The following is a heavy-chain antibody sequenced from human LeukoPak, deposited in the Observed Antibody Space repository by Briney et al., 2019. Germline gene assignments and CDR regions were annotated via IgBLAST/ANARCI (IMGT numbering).Heavy chain of an antibody. J-gene: IGHJ4*02. CDR1: GGSFSGYY. CDR3: ARGKGRWFGRYFVY. D-gene: IGHD3-10*01. CDR2: INHSGST. Sequence: SETLSLTCAVYGGSFSGYYWSWIRQPPGKGLEWIGEINHSGSTNYNPSLKSRVTISVDTSKNQFSLKLTSVTAADTAVYYCARGKGRWFGRYFVYWGQGTLVTVSS. V-gene: IGHV4-34*01.